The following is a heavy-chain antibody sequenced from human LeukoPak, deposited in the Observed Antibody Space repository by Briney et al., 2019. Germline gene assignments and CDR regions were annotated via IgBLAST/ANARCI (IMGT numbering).Heavy chain of an antibody. V-gene: IGHV4-59*01. CDR3: ARNNYGSGNSPFY. J-gene: IGHJ4*02. Sequence: SEXLSLTCTVSGGSISSYYWSWIRQPPGKGLEWIGYIYYSGSTNYNPSLTSRVTISVDTSKNQFSLKLSSVTAADTAVYYCARNNYGSGNSPFYWGQGTLVTVSS. D-gene: IGHD3-10*01. CDR1: GGSISSYY. CDR2: IYYSGST.